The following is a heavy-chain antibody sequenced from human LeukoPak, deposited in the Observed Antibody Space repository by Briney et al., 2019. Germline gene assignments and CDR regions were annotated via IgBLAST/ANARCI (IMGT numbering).Heavy chain of an antibody. D-gene: IGHD6-25*01. CDR2: ISSSSTI. J-gene: IGHJ4*02. CDR1: GFTFSSYS. Sequence: GGSLRLSCAASGFTFSSYSMNWVRQAPGKGLEWVSYISSSSTIYYADSVKGRFTISRDNAKNSLYLQMNSLRDEDTAVYYCAREGDSTGFDYWGQGTLVTVSS. V-gene: IGHV3-48*02. CDR3: AREGDSTGFDY.